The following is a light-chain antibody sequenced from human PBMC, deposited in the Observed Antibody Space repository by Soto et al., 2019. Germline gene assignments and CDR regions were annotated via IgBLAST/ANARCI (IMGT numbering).Light chain of an antibody. Sequence: QSALTQPASVSGSPGQSITISCTGTSSDVGRYNYVSWYQQHPGKAPKLMIYDVNNRPSGVSNRFSGSKSGNTAALTIAGLQAEDEAEDYCSSYTSSSTWVFGGGTKLTGL. CDR2: DVN. CDR3: SSYTSSSTWV. V-gene: IGLV2-14*01. J-gene: IGLJ3*02. CDR1: SSDVGRYNY.